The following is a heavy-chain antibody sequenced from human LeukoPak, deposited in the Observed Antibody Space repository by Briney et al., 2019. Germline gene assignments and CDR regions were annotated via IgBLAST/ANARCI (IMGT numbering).Heavy chain of an antibody. CDR1: GFTFSSDW. J-gene: IGHJ4*02. V-gene: IGHV3-7*04. Sequence: GGSLRLSCAASGFTFSSDWMSWVRQAPGKGLEWVANIKQDGSEKYYVDSVKGRFTISRDNAKNSLYLQMNSLRAEDTAVYYCARGRYCSSTSCRFDYWGQGTLVTVSS. CDR2: IKQDGSEK. D-gene: IGHD2-2*01. CDR3: ARGRYCSSTSCRFDY.